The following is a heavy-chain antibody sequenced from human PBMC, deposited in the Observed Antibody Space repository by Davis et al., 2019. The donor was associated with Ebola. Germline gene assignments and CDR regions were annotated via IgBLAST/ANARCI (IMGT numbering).Heavy chain of an antibody. CDR2: ISYDGRNS. V-gene: IGHV3-30*03. Sequence: PGGSLRLSCAATGFTFSRFWMSWVRQAPGKGLEWVAVISYDGRNSYYADSVKGRFTISRDNSKNTLFLQMNSLRPVDTAVYYCVRFVYRADDSFDVWGQGTMVTVSS. D-gene: IGHD2-8*01. CDR1: GFTFSRFW. CDR3: VRFVYRADDSFDV. J-gene: IGHJ3*01.